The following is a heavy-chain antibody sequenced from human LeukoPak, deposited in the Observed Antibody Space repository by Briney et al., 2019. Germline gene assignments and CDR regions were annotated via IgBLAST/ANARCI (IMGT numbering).Heavy chain of an antibody. Sequence: GGSLKISCKGSGYSFTSYWIGWVRQMPGKGLEWMGIIYPGDSDTRYSPSFQGQVTISADKSISTAYLQWSSLKASDTAMYYCARQGYSYGFLMDVWGQGTTVTVSS. CDR3: ARQGYSYGFLMDV. V-gene: IGHV5-51*01. J-gene: IGHJ6*02. D-gene: IGHD5-18*01. CDR2: IYPGDSDT. CDR1: GYSFTSYW.